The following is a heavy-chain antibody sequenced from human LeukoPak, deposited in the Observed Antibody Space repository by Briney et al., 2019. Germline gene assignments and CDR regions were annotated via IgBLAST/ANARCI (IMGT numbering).Heavy chain of an antibody. D-gene: IGHD1-26*01. J-gene: IGHJ4*02. CDR2: IIPIFGTA. V-gene: IGHV1-69*13. Sequence: SVEVSCKASGGTFSSYAISWVRQAPGQGLEWMGGIIPIFGTANYAQKFQGRVTITADESTSTADMELSSLRSEDTAVYYCATVFSGELDYWGQGTLVTVSS. CDR3: ATVFSGELDY. CDR1: GGTFSSYA.